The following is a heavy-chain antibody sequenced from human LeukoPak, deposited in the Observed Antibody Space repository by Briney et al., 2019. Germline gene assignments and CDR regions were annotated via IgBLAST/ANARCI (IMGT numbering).Heavy chain of an antibody. CDR3: ARGKRQQLDEQFDY. Sequence: PGRSLSLSCAASGFTFSSHAMNWVRQAPGEGLEWVALISYDGSNKYYADSVKGRFTISRDNSKNTLYLQMNSLRGEDAAVYYCARGKRQQLDEQFDYWGQGILVTVSS. CDR1: GFTFSSHA. V-gene: IGHV3-30*04. CDR2: ISYDGSNK. D-gene: IGHD6-13*01. J-gene: IGHJ4*02.